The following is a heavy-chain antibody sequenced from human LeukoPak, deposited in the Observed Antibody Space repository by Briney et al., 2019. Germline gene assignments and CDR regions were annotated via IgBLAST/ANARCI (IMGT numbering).Heavy chain of an antibody. CDR1: GFTFSSYS. CDR3: ARANPADFNL. Sequence: GGSLRLSCAASGFTFSSYSMNWVRQAPGKGLEWVSSISSSSSYINYADSVKGRFTISRDNAKNSLYLQMNSLRDDDTAVYYCARANPADFNLWGRGTLVTVSS. CDR2: ISSSSSYI. J-gene: IGHJ2*01. V-gene: IGHV3-21*01. D-gene: IGHD1-14*01.